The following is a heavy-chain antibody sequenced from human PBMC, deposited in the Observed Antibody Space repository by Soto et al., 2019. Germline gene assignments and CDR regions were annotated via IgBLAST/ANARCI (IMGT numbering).Heavy chain of an antibody. Sequence: QVQLVQSGAEVKKPGSSVKVSCKASGGTFGSYAISWVRQAPGQGLEWMGGIIPITATANYAQKFQGRVRITADECRSTASMQLSSLRSEDTAVYYCARSQGSSTSLEIYYYYYYGMDVWGQGTTVTVSS. CDR1: GGTFGSYA. V-gene: IGHV1-69*01. CDR3: ARSQGSSTSLEIYYYYYYGMDV. D-gene: IGHD2-2*01. CDR2: IIPITATA. J-gene: IGHJ6*02.